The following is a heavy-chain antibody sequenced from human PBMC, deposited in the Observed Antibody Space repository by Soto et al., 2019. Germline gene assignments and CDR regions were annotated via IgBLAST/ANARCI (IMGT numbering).Heavy chain of an antibody. V-gene: IGHV3-74*01. CDR3: TRSGSSPYYYGMDV. CDR2: INSDGSNT. D-gene: IGHD6-6*01. CDR1: GFTFSSYW. J-gene: IGHJ6*02. Sequence: EVQLVESGGGLVQPGGSLRLSCAASGFTFSSYWMHWVRQAPGKGLVWVSRINSDGSNTNYADSVKGRFTISRDNAKNTLYLQMNRMRAEDTDVYYCTRSGSSPYYYGMDVWGQGTTVTVSS.